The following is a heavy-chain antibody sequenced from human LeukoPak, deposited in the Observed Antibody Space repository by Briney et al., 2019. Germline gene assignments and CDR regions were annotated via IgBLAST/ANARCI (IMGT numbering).Heavy chain of an antibody. CDR2: ISSSDSSI. J-gene: IGHJ6*02. D-gene: IGHD2-2*01. V-gene: IGHV3-11*01. CDR1: GFTFSDYY. Sequence: GGSLRLSCAASGFTFSDYYMSWIRQAPGKGLEWVSYISSSDSSIYYADSVKGRFTISRHNAKNSLYLQINSLRAEDTAVYYCARDGGVYCSSTSCYSGYYYYGMDVWGQGTTVTVSS. CDR3: ARDGGVYCSSTSCYSGYYYYGMDV.